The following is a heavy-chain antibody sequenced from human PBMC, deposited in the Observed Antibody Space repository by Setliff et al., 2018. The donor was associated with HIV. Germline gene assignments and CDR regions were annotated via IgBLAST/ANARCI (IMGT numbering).Heavy chain of an antibody. J-gene: IGHJ3*02. D-gene: IGHD3-22*01. Sequence: PGGSLRLSCAASGFTFSSYAMHWVRQAPGKGLEWVALIWYDGSNKYYADSVKGRFTISRDNSKNTLYLQMNSLRAEDTAVYYCARVHGYFDSSGYSLDAFDIWGQGTMVTVSS. CDR3: ARVHGYFDSSGYSLDAFDI. V-gene: IGHV3-33*01. CDR2: IWYDGSNK. CDR1: GFTFSSYA.